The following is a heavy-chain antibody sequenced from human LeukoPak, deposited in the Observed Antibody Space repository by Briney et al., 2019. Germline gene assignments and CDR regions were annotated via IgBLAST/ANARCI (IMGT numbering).Heavy chain of an antibody. CDR2: IKSKTDGGTT. Sequence: ETLSLTCTVSGGSISSYYWSWIRQPPGKGLEWVGRIKSKTDGGTTDYAAPVKGRFTISRDDSKNTLYLQMNSLKTEDTAVYYCTTDSSGWPFDYWGRGTLVTVSS. J-gene: IGHJ4*02. D-gene: IGHD6-19*01. CDR1: GGSISSYY. CDR3: TTDSSGWPFDY. V-gene: IGHV3-15*01.